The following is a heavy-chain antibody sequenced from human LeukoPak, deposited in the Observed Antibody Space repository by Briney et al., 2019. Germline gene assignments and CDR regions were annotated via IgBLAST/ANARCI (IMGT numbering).Heavy chain of an antibody. CDR2: IYYSGST. CDR1: VGSISIHY. J-gene: IGHJ6*03. Sequence: SETLSLTCTVSVGSISIHYWSWIRQPPGKGLGWIGYIYYSGSTNYNPSLKSRVTISVDTSKNQFSLKLSSVTAADTAVYYCARAGITNYYYYYYMDVWGKGTTVTVSS. D-gene: IGHD1-7*01. V-gene: IGHV4-59*11. CDR3: ARAGITNYYYYYYMDV.